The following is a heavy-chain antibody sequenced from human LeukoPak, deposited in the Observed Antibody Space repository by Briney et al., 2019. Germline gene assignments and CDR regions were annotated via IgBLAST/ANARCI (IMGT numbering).Heavy chain of an antibody. Sequence: SQTLSLTCTVSGGSISSGSYYWSWIRQPAGKGLEWIGRIYTSGSTNYNPSLKSQVTISVGTSKNQFSLKLSSVTAADTAVYYCARDPGSGWYGVDYWGQGTLVTVSS. J-gene: IGHJ4*02. V-gene: IGHV4-61*02. CDR3: ARDPGSGWYGVDY. D-gene: IGHD6-19*01. CDR1: GGSISSGSYY. CDR2: IYTSGST.